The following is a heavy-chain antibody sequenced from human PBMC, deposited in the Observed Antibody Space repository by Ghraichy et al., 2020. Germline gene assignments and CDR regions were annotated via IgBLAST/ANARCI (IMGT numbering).Heavy chain of an antibody. J-gene: IGHJ5*02. V-gene: IGHV6-1*01. CDR1: GNSVSSNSYA. D-gene: IGHD6-19*01. Sequence: SQTLSLTCAISGNSVSSNSYAWNWIRLSPSRGLEWLGRTYYRSKWYNDYAVSVKGRITINPDTSKNQFSLELKSVTPEDTAVYYCARDGGSAWPLDPWGQGILVTVSS. CDR2: TYYRSKWYN. CDR3: ARDGGSAWPLDP.